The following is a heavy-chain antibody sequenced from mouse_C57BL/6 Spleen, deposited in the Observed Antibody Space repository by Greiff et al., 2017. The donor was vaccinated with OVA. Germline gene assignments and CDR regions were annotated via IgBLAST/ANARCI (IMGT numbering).Heavy chain of an antibody. CDR2: LWRGGST. J-gene: IGHJ3*01. V-gene: IGHV2-5*01. D-gene: IGHD2-12*01. Sequence: QVQLQQSGPGLVQPSQSLSITCTVSGFSLTSYGVHWVRQSPGKGLEWLGVLWRGGSTDYNAAFMSRLSITKDNSKSQVFFKMNSLQADDTAIYYCAKNRGAYDGAWFADWGQGTLVTVSA. CDR3: AKNRGAYDGAWFAD. CDR1: GFSLTSYG.